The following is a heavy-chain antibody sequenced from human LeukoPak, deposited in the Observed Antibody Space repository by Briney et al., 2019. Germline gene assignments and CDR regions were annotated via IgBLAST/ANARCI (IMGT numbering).Heavy chain of an antibody. J-gene: IGHJ3*02. V-gene: IGHV4-39*01. Sequence: PSETLSLTCAVYGGSFSAYYWGWIRQPPGKGLEWIGSIYYSGSTYYNPSLKSRVTISVDTSKNQFSLKLSSVTAADTAVYYCARQISGPSAFDIWGQGTMVTVSS. CDR3: ARQISGPSAFDI. D-gene: IGHD6-19*01. CDR2: IYYSGST. CDR1: GGSFSAYY.